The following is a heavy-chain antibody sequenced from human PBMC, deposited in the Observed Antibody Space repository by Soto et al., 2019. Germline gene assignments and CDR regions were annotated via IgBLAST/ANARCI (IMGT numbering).Heavy chain of an antibody. CDR3: TREGAAHDS. J-gene: IGHJ4*02. CDR1: GFTFSGST. CDR2: IRTKTNNYAT. Sequence: EVQLVESGGGLVQPGGSLKLSCAASGFTFSGSTMHWVRQASEKGLEWVGRIRTKTNNYATAYAASLKGRFTISRDDSTNTAYLQMNSLKTEDAALYYCTREGAAHDSWGQGTLVTVSS. V-gene: IGHV3-73*02. D-gene: IGHD1-26*01.